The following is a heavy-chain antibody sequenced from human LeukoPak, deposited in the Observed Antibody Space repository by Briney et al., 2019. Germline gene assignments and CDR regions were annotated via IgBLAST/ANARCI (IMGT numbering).Heavy chain of an antibody. D-gene: IGHD2-15*01. CDR2: ISYDENNK. V-gene: IGHV3-30-3*01. J-gene: IGHJ5*02. CDR1: GFTFSSYA. CDR3: ARARRDCSGGSCYPDYNWFDP. Sequence: PGGSLRLSCAASGFTFSSYAMHWVRQAPGKGLEWVAVISYDENNKYYADSVKGRFTISRDNSKNTLYLQMNSLRAEDTAVYYCARARRDCSGGSCYPDYNWFDPWGQGTLVTVSS.